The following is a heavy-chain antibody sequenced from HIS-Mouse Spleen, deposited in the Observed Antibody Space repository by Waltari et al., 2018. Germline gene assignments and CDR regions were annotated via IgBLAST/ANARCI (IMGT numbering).Heavy chain of an antibody. V-gene: IGHV4-59*01. D-gene: IGHD7-27*01. CDR2: IYYSGST. CDR1: GGSISSYY. J-gene: IGHJ4*02. CDR3: ARGVLSGDSGDY. Sequence: QVQLQESGPGLVKPSETLSLTCTVSGGSISSYYWTWRRQPPGKGLEWIGYIYYSGSTNYNPSLKSRVTISVDTSKNQFSLKLSSVTAADTAVYYCARGVLSGDSGDYWGQGTLVTVSS.